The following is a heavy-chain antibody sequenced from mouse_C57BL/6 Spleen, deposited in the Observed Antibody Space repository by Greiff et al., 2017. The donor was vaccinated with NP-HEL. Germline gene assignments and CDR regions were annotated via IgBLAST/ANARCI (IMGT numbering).Heavy chain of an antibody. CDR2: INTSTGGT. CDR1: GYSFTGYY. V-gene: IGHV1-42*01. CDR3: ARGGLPYWYFDV. J-gene: IGHJ1*03. D-gene: IGHD2-2*01. Sequence: VQLKESGPELVKPGASVKISCKASGYSFTGYYMNWVKQSPEKSLEWIGEINTSTGGTTYNQKFKAKATLTVDKSSSTAYMQLKSLTAEDSAVYYCARGGLPYWYFDVWGTGTTVTVSS.